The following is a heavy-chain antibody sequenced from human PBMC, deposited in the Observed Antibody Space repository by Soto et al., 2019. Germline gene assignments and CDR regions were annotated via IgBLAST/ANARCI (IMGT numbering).Heavy chain of an antibody. Sequence: QVQLQQWGAGLLKPSETLSLGCAVYGESFSGYYWNWIRQPPGKGLEWIGEITDSGSANYKPSLASRVTISVDTSEKQFSLRLNSVTAADAAVYYCARRRRGITMVRGTYAMDVWGQGTTVTVSS. CDR3: ARRRRGITMVRGTYAMDV. V-gene: IGHV4-34*01. CDR1: GESFSGYY. D-gene: IGHD3-10*01. CDR2: ITDSGSA. J-gene: IGHJ6*02.